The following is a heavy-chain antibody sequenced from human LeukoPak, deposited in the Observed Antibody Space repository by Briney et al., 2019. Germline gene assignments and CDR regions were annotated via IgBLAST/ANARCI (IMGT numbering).Heavy chain of an antibody. D-gene: IGHD6-6*01. CDR3: ARSIGYSSSPADY. CDR1: GFTVSSNY. V-gene: IGHV3-66*01. CDR2: IYSGGST. Sequence: PGGSLRLSCAASGFTVSSNYMSWVRQAPGKGLEWVSVIYSGGSTYYADSVKGRFTISRDNSKNTLYLQMNSLRAEDTAVYYCARSIGYSSSPADYWGQGTLVTVSS. J-gene: IGHJ4*02.